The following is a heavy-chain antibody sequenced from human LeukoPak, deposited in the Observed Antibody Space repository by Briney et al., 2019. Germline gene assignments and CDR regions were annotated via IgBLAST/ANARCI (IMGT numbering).Heavy chain of an antibody. Sequence: GGSLRLSCAASGFTFSSHWMTWVRQAPGKGLEWVANINQDGSEEYYVDSLMGRFSISRDNAKRSLYLRMNSLRADDTAVYYCARDATPDGVILDYWGQGALVTVSS. CDR3: ARDATPDGVILDY. J-gene: IGHJ4*02. CDR2: INQDGSEE. CDR1: GFTFSSHW. V-gene: IGHV3-7*05. D-gene: IGHD2-8*02.